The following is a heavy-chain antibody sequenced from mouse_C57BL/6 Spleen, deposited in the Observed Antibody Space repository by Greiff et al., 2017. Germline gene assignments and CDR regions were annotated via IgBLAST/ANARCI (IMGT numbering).Heavy chain of an antibody. V-gene: IGHV1-69*01. CDR3: ARRGGNYEDYAMDY. D-gene: IGHD2-1*01. J-gene: IGHJ4*01. CDR2: IDPSDSYT. CDR1: GYTFTSYW. Sequence: QVQLQQPGAELVMPGASVKLSCKASGYTFTSYWMHWVKQRPGQGLEWIGEIDPSDSYTNYNQKFKGKSTLTVDKSSSTAYIQLSSLTSEDSAVYYCARRGGNYEDYAMDYWGQGTSVTVSS.